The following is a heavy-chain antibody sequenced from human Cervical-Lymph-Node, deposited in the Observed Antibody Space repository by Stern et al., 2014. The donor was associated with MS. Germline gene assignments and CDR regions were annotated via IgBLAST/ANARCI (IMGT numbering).Heavy chain of an antibody. CDR2: IYPGDSDI. CDR3: ARLVRTGVFDI. Sequence: EVQLVESGVEVKKPGESLKISCKGSGYNFTTYWIGWVRQMPGKGLEWMGIIYPGDSDIRYSPSFQGQVTISADKSIRTAYMQWNSLKASDPAIYYCARLVRTGVFDIWGQGTMVTASS. CDR1: GYNFTTYW. J-gene: IGHJ3*02. V-gene: IGHV5-51*03. D-gene: IGHD3/OR15-3a*01.